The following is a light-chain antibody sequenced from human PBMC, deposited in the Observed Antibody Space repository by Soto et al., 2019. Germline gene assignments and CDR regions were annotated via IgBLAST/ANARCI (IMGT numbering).Light chain of an antibody. CDR1: QSLLHSNGYNY. V-gene: IGKV2-28*01. CDR3: MQALVAART. CDR2: LGS. J-gene: IGKJ1*01. Sequence: DIVMTQSPLSLPVTPGEPASISCRSSQSLLHSNGYNYLDWYLQKPGQSPQLLIYLGSNRASGVPDRFNGSASGTDFALKISRVEAEDVGVYYCMQALVAARTFGQGTKVEIK.